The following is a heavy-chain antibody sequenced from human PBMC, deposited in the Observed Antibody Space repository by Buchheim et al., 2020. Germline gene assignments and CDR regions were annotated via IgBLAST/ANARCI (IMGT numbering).Heavy chain of an antibody. Sequence: VQLVESGGGVVQPGRSLRLFCAASGFTFSSYGMHWVRQAPGKGLEWVSAISGSGGSTYYADSVKGRFTISRDNSKNTLYLQMNSLRAEDTAVYYCAKVSGYYDFWSGQTHFDYWGQGTL. J-gene: IGHJ4*02. CDR2: ISGSGGST. D-gene: IGHD3-3*01. V-gene: IGHV3-23*04. CDR1: GFTFSSYG. CDR3: AKVSGYYDFWSGQTHFDY.